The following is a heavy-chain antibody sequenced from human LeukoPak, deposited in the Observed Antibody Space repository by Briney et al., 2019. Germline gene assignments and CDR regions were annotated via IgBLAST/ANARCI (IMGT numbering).Heavy chain of an antibody. D-gene: IGHD5-18*01. CDR1: GGSISSSNW. CDR2: IYHSGST. J-gene: IGHJ4*02. V-gene: IGHV4-4*02. Sequence: SETLSLTCAVSGGSISSSNWWSWVRQPLGKGLEWIGEIYHSGSTNYNPSLKSRVTISVDKSKNQFSLKLSSVTAADTAVYYCARVVDTAMVYFDYWGQGTLVTVSS. CDR3: ARVVDTAMVYFDY.